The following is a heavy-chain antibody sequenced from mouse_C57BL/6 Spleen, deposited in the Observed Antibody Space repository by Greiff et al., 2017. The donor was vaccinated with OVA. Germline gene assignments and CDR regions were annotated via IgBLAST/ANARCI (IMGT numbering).Heavy chain of an antibody. J-gene: IGHJ4*01. CDR2: IYPGNSDT. CDR1: GYTFTSYW. D-gene: IGHD1-1*01. Sequence: EVQGVESGTVLARPGASVKMSCKTSGYTFTSYWMHWVKQRPGQGLEWIGAIYPGNSDTSYNQKFKGKAKLTAVTSASTAYMELSSLTNEDSAVYYCTREDYGSTHGAMDYWGQGTSVTVSS. CDR3: TREDYGSTHGAMDY. V-gene: IGHV1-5*01.